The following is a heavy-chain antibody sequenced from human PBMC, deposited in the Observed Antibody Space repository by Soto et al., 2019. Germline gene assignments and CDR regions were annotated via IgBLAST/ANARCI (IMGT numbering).Heavy chain of an antibody. J-gene: IGHJ4*02. CDR1: GGSISSSNW. D-gene: IGHD3-10*01. CDR3: ARRWGEGRVDY. CDR2: IYHSGST. V-gene: IGHV4-4*02. Sequence: QVQLQESGPGLVKPSGTLSLTCAVSGGSISSSNWWSWVRQPPGKGLQWIGEIYHSGSTNYIPSLKSRGTISVYKSRNQFSLKLSSVTAADTAVYYCARRWGEGRVDYWGQGTLVTVSS.